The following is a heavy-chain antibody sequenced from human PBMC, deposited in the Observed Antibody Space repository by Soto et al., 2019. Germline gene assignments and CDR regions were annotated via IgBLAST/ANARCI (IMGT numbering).Heavy chain of an antibody. CDR1: GFTFNSYG. D-gene: IGHD3-10*01. Sequence: GGSLRLSCAASGFTFNSYGMHWVRQAPGKGLEWVAVISYDGSNKYYADSVKGRFTISRDNSKNTLYLQMNSLRAEDTAVYYCANLAGITMVRGVRLDYWGQGTLVTVSS. CDR3: ANLAGITMVRGVRLDY. J-gene: IGHJ4*02. V-gene: IGHV3-30*18. CDR2: ISYDGSNK.